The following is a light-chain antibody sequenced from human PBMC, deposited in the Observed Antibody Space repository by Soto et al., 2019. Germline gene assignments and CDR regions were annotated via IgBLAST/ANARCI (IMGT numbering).Light chain of an antibody. CDR2: EVT. Sequence: QSALTQPASVSGSPGQSITISCTGTSSDIGGYNYVSWHQQHPGKAPKLMIFEVTNWPSGVSNRFSGSKSGNTASLTISGLQAEDEAYYYCSSYTSSTTWVFGGGTQLTVL. V-gene: IGLV2-14*01. CDR3: SSYTSSTTWV. CDR1: SSDIGGYNY. J-gene: IGLJ3*02.